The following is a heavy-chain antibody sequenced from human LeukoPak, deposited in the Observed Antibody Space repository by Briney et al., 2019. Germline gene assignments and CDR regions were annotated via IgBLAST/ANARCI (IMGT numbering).Heavy chain of an antibody. Sequence: TGGSLRLSCAASGFTFDDYAMHWVRQAPGKGLEWVSGISWNSGSIGYADSVKGRFTISRDNAKNSLYLQMNSLRAEDTALYYCAKSGGSFTGGTFDYWGQGTLVTVSS. CDR3: AKSGGSFTGGTFDY. CDR1: GFTFDDYA. V-gene: IGHV3-9*01. J-gene: IGHJ4*02. D-gene: IGHD1-26*01. CDR2: ISWNSGSI.